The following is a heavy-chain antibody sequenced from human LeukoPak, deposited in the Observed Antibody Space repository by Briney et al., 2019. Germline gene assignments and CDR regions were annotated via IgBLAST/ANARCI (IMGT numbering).Heavy chain of an antibody. CDR2: INHSGST. CDR1: GGSFSDYY. J-gene: IGHJ5*02. Sequence: PSETLSLTCAVYGGSFSDYYWSWIRQPPGKGPEWIGEINHSGSTNYNPSLKSRVTISVDTSKNQSSLKLSSVTAADTAVYYCARSYGSGSYWFDPWGQGTLVTVSS. V-gene: IGHV4-34*01. D-gene: IGHD3-10*01. CDR3: ARSYGSGSYWFDP.